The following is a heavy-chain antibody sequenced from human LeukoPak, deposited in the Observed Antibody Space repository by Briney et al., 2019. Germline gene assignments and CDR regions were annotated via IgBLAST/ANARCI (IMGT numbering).Heavy chain of an antibody. J-gene: IGHJ4*02. CDR1: GVSISTGY. CDR2: IHYSGAA. CDR3: ARDAGATAY. V-gene: IGHV4-59*01. Sequence: PSETLSLTCTVSGVSISTGYWTWVRQPPGKGLEWIGYIHYSGAATYNPSLQSRVTISIDTSKNQVSLKMTSVTSADTAVYYCARDAGATAYWGQGTLVTVSS. D-gene: IGHD4/OR15-4a*01.